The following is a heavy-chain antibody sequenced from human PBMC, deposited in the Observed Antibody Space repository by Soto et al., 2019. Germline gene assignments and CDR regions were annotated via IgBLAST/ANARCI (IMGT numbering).Heavy chain of an antibody. V-gene: IGHV1-18*01. J-gene: IGHJ4*02. CDR3: ARGVMITFGGVIDPYFAY. CDR1: GYTFTSYG. D-gene: IGHD3-16*02. Sequence: QVQLVQSGAEVKKPGASVKVSCKASGYTFTSYGISWVRQAPGQGLEWMGWISAYNGNTNYAQKLQGRVTMTTDTSTSTAYMELRCLRSDDRAVYYCARGVMITFGGVIDPYFAYWGQGTLVTVSS. CDR2: ISAYNGNT.